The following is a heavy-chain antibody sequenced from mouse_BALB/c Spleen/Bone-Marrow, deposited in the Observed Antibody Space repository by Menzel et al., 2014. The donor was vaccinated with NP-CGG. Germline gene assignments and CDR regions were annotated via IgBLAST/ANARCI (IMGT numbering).Heavy chain of an antibody. J-gene: IGHJ2*01. V-gene: IGHV5-6-4*01. D-gene: IGHD4-1*01. CDR3: TREDTNWDFDY. CDR2: ISSGGSYT. CDR1: GFTFSSYT. Sequence: EVKVVESGGGLVKPGGSLRLSCAASGFTFSSYTMSWVRQTPEKRLEWVATISSGGSYTYYPDSVKGRFTISRDNAKNTLYLQMSSLKSEDTAMCYCTREDTNWDFDYWGQGTTLTVSS.